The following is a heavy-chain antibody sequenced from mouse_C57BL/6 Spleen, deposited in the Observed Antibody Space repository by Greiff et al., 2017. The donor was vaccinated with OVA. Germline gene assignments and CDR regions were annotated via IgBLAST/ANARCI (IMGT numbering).Heavy chain of an antibody. J-gene: IGHJ2*01. Sequence: QVQLQQPGAELVRPGSSVKLSCKASGYTFTSYWMDWVKQRPGQGLEWIGNIYPSDSETHYNQKFKDKATLTVDKSSSQAYMPLSSLTPVGTAVYYGARSGVHEIYNPFVYWGQGTPLTVSP. CDR3: ARSGVHEIYNPFVY. CDR1: GYTFTSYW. D-gene: IGHD1-3*01. CDR2: IYPSDSET. V-gene: IGHV1-61*01.